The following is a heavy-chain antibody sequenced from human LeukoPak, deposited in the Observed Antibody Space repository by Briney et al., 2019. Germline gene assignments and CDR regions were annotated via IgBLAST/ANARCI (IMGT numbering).Heavy chain of an antibody. J-gene: IGHJ4*02. CDR1: GGSISSGSYY. CDR3: ARDRGQLVPMD. CDR2: IYTSGST. V-gene: IGHV4-61*02. D-gene: IGHD6-13*01. Sequence: PAETLSLTCTVSGGSISSGSYYWSWIRQPAGKGLEWIGRIYTSGSTDYNPSLKSRVTISVDTSKNQFSLKLSSVPAADTAVYYCARDRGQLVPMDWGQGTLVTVSS.